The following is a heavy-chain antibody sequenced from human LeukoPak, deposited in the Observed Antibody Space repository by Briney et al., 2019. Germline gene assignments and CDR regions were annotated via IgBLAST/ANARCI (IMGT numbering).Heavy chain of an antibody. CDR1: GFTFSSYA. CDR2: ISGSGGST. V-gene: IGHV3-23*01. J-gene: IGHJ4*02. CDR3: AKDWGSTGTAPLDY. D-gene: IGHD1-1*01. Sequence: GGSLRLSCAASGFTFSSYAMSWVRQAPGKGLEWVSAISGSGGSTYYADSVKGRFTIPRDNSKNTLYLQMNSLRAEDTAVYYCAKDWGSTGTAPLDYWGQGTLVTVSS.